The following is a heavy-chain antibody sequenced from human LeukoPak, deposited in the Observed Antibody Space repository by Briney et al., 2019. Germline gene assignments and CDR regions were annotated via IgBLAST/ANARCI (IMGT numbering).Heavy chain of an antibody. CDR1: GFTFRNYG. D-gene: IGHD3-10*01. Sequence: GGSLRLSCAASGFTFRNYGMSWVRQAPGKGLEWVSVVSDSGSSAYYTDSVKGRFTISRDNSKNTLYLQMNSLRAEDTAVYSCARASGPFDYWGQGTLVTVSS. CDR3: ARASGPFDY. J-gene: IGHJ4*02. V-gene: IGHV3-23*01. CDR2: VSDSGSSA.